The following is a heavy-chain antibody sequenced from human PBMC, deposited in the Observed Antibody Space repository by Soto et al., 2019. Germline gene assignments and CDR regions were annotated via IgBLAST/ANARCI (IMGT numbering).Heavy chain of an antibody. CDR1: GGSISSSSYY. D-gene: IGHD2-8*01. J-gene: IGHJ2*01. CDR2: IYYSGST. V-gene: IGHV4-39*01. CDR3: ARLSPDIVLMVYAPNWYFDL. Sequence: QLQLQESGPGLVKPSETLSLTCTVSGGSISSSSYYWGWIRQPPGKGLEWIGSIYYSGSTYYNPSLKSRVTISVGTSKHQFSRKLSSVTAADTAVYYCARLSPDIVLMVYAPNWYFDLWGRGTLVTVSS.